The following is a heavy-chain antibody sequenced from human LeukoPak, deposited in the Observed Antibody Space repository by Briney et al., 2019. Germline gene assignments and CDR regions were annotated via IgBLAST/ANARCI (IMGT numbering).Heavy chain of an antibody. CDR2: INPYNGGT. D-gene: IGHD6-25*01. J-gene: IGHJ6*03. CDR1: GYTFTGYY. Sequence: ASVRVSCKASGYTFTGYYMHWVRQAPGQGLEWMGWINPYNGGTNYAQKFQGRVTMTRDSSISTAYMELSRLRSDDTAVYYCARVPLAAYNYMDVWGKGTTVTVSS. V-gene: IGHV1-2*02. CDR3: ARVPLAAYNYMDV.